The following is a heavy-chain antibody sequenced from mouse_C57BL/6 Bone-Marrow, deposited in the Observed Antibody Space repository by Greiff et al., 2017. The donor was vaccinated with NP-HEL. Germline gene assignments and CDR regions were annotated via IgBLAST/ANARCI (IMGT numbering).Heavy chain of an antibody. V-gene: IGHV5-12*01. D-gene: IGHD1-1*01. CDR1: GFTFSDYY. CDR2: ISNGGGST. Sequence: EVKLMESGGGLVQPGGSLKLSCAASGFTFSDYYMYWVRQTPEKRLEWVAYISNGGGSTYYPDTVKGRFTISRDNAKNTLYLQVGRLKSEDTAMYYCARHAPLNYYGPFAYWGQGTLVTVSA. J-gene: IGHJ3*01. CDR3: ARHAPLNYYGPFAY.